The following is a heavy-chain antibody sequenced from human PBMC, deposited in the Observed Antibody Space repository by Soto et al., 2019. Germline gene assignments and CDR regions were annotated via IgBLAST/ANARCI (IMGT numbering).Heavy chain of an antibody. Sequence: SETLSLTCAVYGGSFSGYYWSWIRQPPGKGPEWIGEINHSGSTNYNPSLKSRVTISVDTSKNQFSLKLSSVTAADTAVYYCARGDIVVVPSPSYNWFDPWGQGTLVTVSS. CDR1: GGSFSGYY. V-gene: IGHV4-34*01. CDR2: INHSGST. CDR3: ARGDIVVVPSPSYNWFDP. D-gene: IGHD2-2*01. J-gene: IGHJ5*02.